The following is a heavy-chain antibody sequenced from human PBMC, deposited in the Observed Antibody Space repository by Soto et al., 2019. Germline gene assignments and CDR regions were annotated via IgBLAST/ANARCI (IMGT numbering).Heavy chain of an antibody. J-gene: IGHJ5*02. V-gene: IGHV4-30-4*01. D-gene: IGHD3-10*01. CDR1: GGSISSGDYY. CDR3: ARSPLVRGVTWFDP. Sequence: SETLSLTCTVSGGSISSGDYYWSWIRQPPGKGLEWIGYISYSGTTFYNQSLKSRLTISLDTSKNQFSLKLSSVTAADTAVYYCARSPLVRGVTWFDPWGQGTLVTVSS. CDR2: ISYSGTT.